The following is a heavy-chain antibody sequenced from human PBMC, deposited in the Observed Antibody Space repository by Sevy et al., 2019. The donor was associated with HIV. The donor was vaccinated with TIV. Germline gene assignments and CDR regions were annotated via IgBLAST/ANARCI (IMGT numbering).Heavy chain of an antibody. J-gene: IGHJ4*02. CDR1: GGSITSLY. D-gene: IGHD1-26*01. CDR2: IYYNGHI. CDR3: AGGNAWGRGYS. V-gene: IGHV4-59*11. Sequence: SETLSLTCTMSGGSITSLYWNWIRQPPGKGLEWIANIYYNGHINYNPSLKSRVTLSLDTSKNQFSLRLSSVTAADTAMYYCAGGNAWGRGYSWGQGTLVTVSS.